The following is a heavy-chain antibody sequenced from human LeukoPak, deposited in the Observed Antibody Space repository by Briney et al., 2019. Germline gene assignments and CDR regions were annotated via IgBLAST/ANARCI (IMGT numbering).Heavy chain of an antibody. CDR2: ISGSGDNT. J-gene: IGHJ4*02. V-gene: IGHV3-23*01. CDR3: AKATGYLL. D-gene: IGHD1-14*01. Sequence: PGGSLILSCAASGFTFSSYAMSWVRQAPRKGLEWVSIISGSGDNTHYADSVKGRFTISRDNPKNTLYVQMDSLTAEDTAVYYCAKATGYLLWGQGTLVTVSS. CDR1: GFTFSSYA.